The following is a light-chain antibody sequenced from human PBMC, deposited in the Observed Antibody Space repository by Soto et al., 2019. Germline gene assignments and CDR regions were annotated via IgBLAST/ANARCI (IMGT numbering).Light chain of an antibody. CDR1: QTISSW. V-gene: IGKV1-5*03. CDR3: QHYNSYSEA. CDR2: KAS. J-gene: IGKJ1*01. Sequence: IHITPSPSTLSGFVGDRVHITFRASQTISSWLAWYQQKPGKAPKLLIYKASTLKSGVPSRFSGSGSGTEFTLTISSLQPDDFATYYCQHYNSYSEAFGQGTKVDI.